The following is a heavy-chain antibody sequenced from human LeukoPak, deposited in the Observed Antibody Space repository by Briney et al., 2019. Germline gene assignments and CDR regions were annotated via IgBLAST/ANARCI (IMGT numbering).Heavy chain of an antibody. D-gene: IGHD6-19*01. CDR3: ARRGSSGWYDY. J-gene: IGHJ4*02. CDR2: IHYSGSP. CDR1: GGSISSYY. V-gene: IGHV4-59*01. Sequence: SETLSLTCTVSGGSISSYYWSWIRQPPGKGLEWIGYIHYSGSPNYNPSLKSRPSLSVDTSKNQISLRLSSATAADTAVYYCARRGSSGWYDYWGQGTLVTVSS.